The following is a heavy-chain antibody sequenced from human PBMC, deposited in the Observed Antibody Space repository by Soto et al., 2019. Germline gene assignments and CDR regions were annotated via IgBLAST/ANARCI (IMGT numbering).Heavy chain of an antibody. V-gene: IGHV1-18*01. CDR3: VSDLGEDSTTGSDY. D-gene: IGHD4-17*01. J-gene: IGHJ4*02. CDR1: GYTFTSYG. CDR2: ISAYNGNT. Sequence: QVQLVQSGAEVKKPGASVKVSCKASGYTFTSYGIIWVRQAPGHGLEWMGWISAYNGNTNYAQKLQGRVTMTTDTSTSTACMELRRLRSDDTAVYDCVSDLGEDSTTGSDYWGQGTLVTVSS.